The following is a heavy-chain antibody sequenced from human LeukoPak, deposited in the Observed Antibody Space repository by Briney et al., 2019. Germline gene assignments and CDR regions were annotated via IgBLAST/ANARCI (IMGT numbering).Heavy chain of an antibody. J-gene: IGHJ5*02. CDR1: GNTLTTYD. D-gene: IGHD1-14*01. V-gene: IGHV1-8*01. CDR2: MNPKRGNS. CDR3: AIWEPAPNAFVP. Sequence: ASVKVSCKASGNTLTTYDFNWVRQASGQGLEWMGWMNPKRGNSGYAETLQGRISLEINRSTDTAYMELTSLRIEDTAVYYCAIWEPAPNAFVPSGEGTLVTVSS.